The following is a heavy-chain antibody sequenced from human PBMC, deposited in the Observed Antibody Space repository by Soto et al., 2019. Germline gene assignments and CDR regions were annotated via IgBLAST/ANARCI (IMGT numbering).Heavy chain of an antibody. V-gene: IGHV4-59*08. CDR2: IYYSGST. J-gene: IGHJ6*03. Sequence: SETLSLTCTVSGGSISSYYWSWIRQPPGEGLEWIGYIYYSGSTNYNPSLKSRVTISVDTSKNQFSLKLSSVTAADTAVYYCARLGTGLPSPYYYMDVWGKGTTVTVSS. CDR1: GGSISSYY. D-gene: IGHD7-27*01. CDR3: ARLGTGLPSPYYYMDV.